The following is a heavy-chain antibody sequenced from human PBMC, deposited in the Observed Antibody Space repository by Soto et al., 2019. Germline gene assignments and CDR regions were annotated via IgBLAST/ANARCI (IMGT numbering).Heavy chain of an antibody. D-gene: IGHD2-15*01. CDR1: GFTFTVYG. CDR3: ARDGCSGGGCLVDP. Sequence: QVQLVESGGGVVQPGRSLRLSCATSGFTFTVYGFHWVRQAPGKGLEWVAVIWSDGSKDYYADSVRGRFTVFRDNSQTTIHLQMNSVRAEGTGVYYCARDGCSGGGCLVDPWGQGTLVTVSP. CDR2: IWSDGSKD. J-gene: IGHJ5*02. V-gene: IGHV3-33*01.